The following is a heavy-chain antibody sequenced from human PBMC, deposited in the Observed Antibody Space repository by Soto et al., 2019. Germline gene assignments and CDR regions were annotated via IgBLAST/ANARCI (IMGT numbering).Heavy chain of an antibody. CDR2: LYHGGST. V-gene: IGHV3-53*01. D-gene: IGHD4-17*01. J-gene: IGHJ4*02. CDR1: GIIVSSNY. CDR3: TRSRYGDPDY. Sequence: QQVQSGGGLIQPEGSLKLSCAAPGIIVSSNYMSWVRQAPGKGLEWVSVLYHGGSTYYADSVKGRFTISRDNSKNTLFLQMNSLRAEDTAVYYCTRSRYGDPDYWGQGTLVTVSS.